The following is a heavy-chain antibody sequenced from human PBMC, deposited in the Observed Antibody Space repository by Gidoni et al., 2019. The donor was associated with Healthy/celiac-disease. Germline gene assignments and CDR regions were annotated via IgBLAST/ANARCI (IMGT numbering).Heavy chain of an antibody. V-gene: IGHV3-23*01. Sequence: EVQLLESGGGLVQPGGSLRLSGAAYGFTFSSYARSWVRQAPGKGLGGVSAISGRGGSTYYAESVKGRLTISRDNSKNTRYLQMNSLRAEDTAVYYCAKLDVWGKGTTVTVSS. CDR2: ISGRGGST. J-gene: IGHJ6*04. CDR1: GFTFSSYA. CDR3: AKLDV.